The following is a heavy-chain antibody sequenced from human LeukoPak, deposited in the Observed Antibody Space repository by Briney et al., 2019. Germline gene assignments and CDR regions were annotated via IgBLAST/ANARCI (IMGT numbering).Heavy chain of an antibody. CDR1: GFTFSTFS. J-gene: IGHJ3*01. V-gene: IGHV3-21*01. Sequence: GGALRLSCAASGFTFSTFSMNWVRQTPGKGLEWVSAIIGIGSGIYYADSVKGRFTISRDNPKMSLYLQMNSLRAEDTAVYYCARRTFPNDAFDVWGQGTVVT. D-gene: IGHD1-7*01. CDR2: IIGIGSGI. CDR3: ARRTFPNDAFDV.